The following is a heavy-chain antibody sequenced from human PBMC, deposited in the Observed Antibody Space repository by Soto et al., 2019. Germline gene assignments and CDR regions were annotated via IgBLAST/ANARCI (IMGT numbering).Heavy chain of an antibody. J-gene: IGHJ4*02. CDR3: ARKTGYEVFDF. D-gene: IGHD5-12*01. CDR2: IYDSGNT. Sequence: SETLSLTCTVSGGSIISGDYYWSWIRHRPGKGLEWIGYIYDSGNTRYNPSLTSRVAVSLDTSKKQFFLMLTSVTAADTAVYYCARKTGYEVFDFWGQGTLVTVSS. CDR1: GGSIISGDYY. V-gene: IGHV4-31*03.